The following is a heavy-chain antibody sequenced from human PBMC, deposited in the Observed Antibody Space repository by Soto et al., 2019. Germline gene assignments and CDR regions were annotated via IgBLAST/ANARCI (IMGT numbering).Heavy chain of an antibody. Sequence: SETLSLTCAVYGGSFSGYYWSWIRQPPGKGLEWIGEINHSGRTNYNPSLKSQVTISVDTSKNQISLKQSSVTAADTALYYFARGGVNIVATTTGDAFDIWGQGTMVTVSS. CDR1: GGSFSGYY. V-gene: IGHV4-34*01. CDR2: INHSGRT. J-gene: IGHJ3*02. D-gene: IGHD5-12*01. CDR3: ARGGVNIVATTTGDAFDI.